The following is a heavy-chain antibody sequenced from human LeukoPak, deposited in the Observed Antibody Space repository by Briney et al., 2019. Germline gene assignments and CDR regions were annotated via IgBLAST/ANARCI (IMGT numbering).Heavy chain of an antibody. Sequence: GGSLRLSCAASGFTFSSYWMSWVRQAPGKGLEWVANIKQDGSEKYYVDSVKGRFTISRDNAKNSLYLQMNSLRAEDTAVYYCARGWVVATGGFDMWGQGTMVTVSS. J-gene: IGHJ3*02. CDR1: GFTFSSYW. V-gene: IGHV3-7*03. CDR2: IKQDGSEK. CDR3: ARGWVVATGGFDM. D-gene: IGHD2-8*02.